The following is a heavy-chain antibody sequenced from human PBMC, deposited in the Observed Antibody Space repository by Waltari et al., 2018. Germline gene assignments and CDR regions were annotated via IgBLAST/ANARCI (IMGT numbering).Heavy chain of an antibody. Sequence: QVQLVQSGAEVKKPGSSVKVSCKASGGTFSSYAISWVRQAHGKGLEWMGGIIPIFGTANYAQKFQGRVTITTDESTRTASMELSSLRSEDTAVYYCARGQTPGYEAFDYWGQGTLVTVSS. V-gene: IGHV1-69*05. J-gene: IGHJ4*02. D-gene: IGHD5-12*01. CDR1: GGTFSSYA. CDR3: ARGQTPGYEAFDY. CDR2: IIPIFGTA.